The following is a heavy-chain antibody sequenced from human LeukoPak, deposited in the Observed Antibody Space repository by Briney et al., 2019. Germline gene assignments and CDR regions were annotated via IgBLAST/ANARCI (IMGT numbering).Heavy chain of an antibody. CDR2: IYTSGST. CDR3: ARTPPLFAQTYYYYMDV. J-gene: IGHJ6*03. V-gene: IGHV4-4*09. Sequence: SETLSLTCTVSGGSISSYYWSWIRQPPGKGLEWIGYIYTSGSTNYNPSLKSRVTISVDTSKNQFSLKLSSVTAADTAVYYCARTPPLFAQTYYYYMDVWGKGTTVTVSS. D-gene: IGHD2-21*01. CDR1: GGSISSYY.